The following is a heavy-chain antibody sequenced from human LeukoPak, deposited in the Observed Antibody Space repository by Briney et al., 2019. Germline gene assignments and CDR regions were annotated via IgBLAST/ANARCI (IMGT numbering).Heavy chain of an antibody. CDR1: GGNFNNFA. D-gene: IGHD2-8*02. CDR2: IIPLSGTA. J-gene: IGHJ3*02. V-gene: IGHV1-69*06. Sequence: SVKVSCKASGGNFNNFAVTWVRQAPGQGLVWVGRIIPLSGTANFAQEFQRRVSITADKSTSTAYMELRSLRSEDTAVYYCARDSGHAVLVPRGFDIWGQGTMVTVSS. CDR3: ARDSGHAVLVPRGFDI.